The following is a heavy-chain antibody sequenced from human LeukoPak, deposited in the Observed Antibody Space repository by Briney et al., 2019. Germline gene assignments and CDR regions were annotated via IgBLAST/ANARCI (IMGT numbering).Heavy chain of an antibody. D-gene: IGHD3-22*01. CDR2: IYYSGST. Sequence: KASETLSLTCDVSGGSIDSTNWWNWVRQPPGKGLEWIGYIYYSGSTNYNPSLKSRVTISVDTSKNQFSLKLSSVTAADTAVYYCARGGYYYDSSGYYPWGQGTLVTVSS. J-gene: IGHJ5*02. CDR3: ARGGYYYDSSGYYP. V-gene: IGHV4-59*01. CDR1: GGSIDSTNW.